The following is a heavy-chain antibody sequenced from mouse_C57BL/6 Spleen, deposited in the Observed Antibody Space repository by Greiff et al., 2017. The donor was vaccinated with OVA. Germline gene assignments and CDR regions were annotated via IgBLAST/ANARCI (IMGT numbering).Heavy chain of an antibody. Sequence: EVKLVESGGGLVKPGGSLKLSCAASGFTFSDYGMHWVRQAPEKGLEWVAYISSGSSTIYYADTVKGRFTISRDNAKNTLFLQMTSLRSEDTAMYYGARQLRLDAMDYWGQGTSVTVSS. CDR1: GFTFSDYG. D-gene: IGHD3-2*02. V-gene: IGHV5-17*01. CDR2: ISSGSSTI. CDR3: ARQLRLDAMDY. J-gene: IGHJ4*01.